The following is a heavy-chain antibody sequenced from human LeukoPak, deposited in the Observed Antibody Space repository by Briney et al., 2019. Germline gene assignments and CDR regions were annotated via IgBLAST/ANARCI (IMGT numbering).Heavy chain of an antibody. D-gene: IGHD7-27*01. J-gene: IGHJ4*02. V-gene: IGHV1-8*01. CDR2: MSPNSGNT. CDR1: GHTFTSYD. CDR3: VRGPPNWGFDY. Sequence: ASVKVSCKASGHTFTSYDINWVRQATGQGLEWMGWMSPNSGNTGYARKFQGRVTMTMDNSISTAYMELTSLRSEDTAVYYCVRGPPNWGFDYWGQGTLVTVSS.